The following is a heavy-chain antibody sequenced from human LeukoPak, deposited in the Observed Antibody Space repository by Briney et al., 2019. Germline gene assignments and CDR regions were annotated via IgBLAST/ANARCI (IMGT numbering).Heavy chain of an antibody. D-gene: IGHD6-19*01. CDR1: GGSISSSSYY. CDR3: ARVGIAVAGLFDY. CDR2: IYYSGST. Sequence: SETLSLTCTVSGGSISSSSYYWGWIRQPPGKGLEWIGSIYYSGSTYYNPSLKSRVTISVDTSKNQFSLKLSSVTAADTAVYYCARVGIAVAGLFDYWGQGTLVTVSS. J-gene: IGHJ4*02. V-gene: IGHV4-39*07.